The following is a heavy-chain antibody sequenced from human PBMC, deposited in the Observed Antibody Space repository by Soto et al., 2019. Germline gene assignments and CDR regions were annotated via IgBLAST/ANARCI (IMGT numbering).Heavy chain of an antibody. CDR2: ISYDGSNK. J-gene: IGHJ6*02. CDR1: GFTFSSYG. V-gene: IGHV3-30*18. D-gene: IGHD3-22*01. CDR3: AKDEYSVYYPGWYYGMDV. Sequence: QVQLVESGGGVVQPGRYLRLSCAASGFTFSSYGMHWVRQAPGKGLEWGAVISYDGSNKYYADSVKGRFTISRDNSKNTRYMQMNSRRDEDTAVYYCAKDEYSVYYPGWYYGMDVWGQGTTVTVSS.